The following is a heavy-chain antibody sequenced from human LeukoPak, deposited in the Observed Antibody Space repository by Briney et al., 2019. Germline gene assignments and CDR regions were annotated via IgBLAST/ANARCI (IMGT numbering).Heavy chain of an antibody. CDR3: AKDYYDSSGYYFGWYFDL. CDR1: GFTFSSYG. Sequence: GGSLRLSCAASGFTFSSYGMHWVRQAPGKGLEWVAVISYDGSNKYYADSVKGRFTISRDNSKNTLYLQMNSLRAEDTAVYYCAKDYYDSSGYYFGWYFDLWGRGTLVTVSS. D-gene: IGHD3-22*01. V-gene: IGHV3-30*18. J-gene: IGHJ2*01. CDR2: ISYDGSNK.